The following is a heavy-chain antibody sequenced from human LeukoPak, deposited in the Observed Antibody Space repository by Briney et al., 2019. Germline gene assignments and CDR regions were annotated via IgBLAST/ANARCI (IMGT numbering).Heavy chain of an antibody. CDR2: MNPNSGNT. D-gene: IGHD2-2*01. CDR1: GYTFTSYD. J-gene: IGHJ5*02. Sequence: ASVKVSCKASGYTFTSYDINWVRQATGQGLEWMGWMNPNSGNTGYAQKFQGRVTMTRNTSISTAYMELSSLRSEDTAVYHCTRLGGGSPDLIIVPGANKLKWYDPWGQGTLVTVSS. V-gene: IGHV1-8*01. CDR3: TRLGGGSPDLIIVPGANKLKWYDP.